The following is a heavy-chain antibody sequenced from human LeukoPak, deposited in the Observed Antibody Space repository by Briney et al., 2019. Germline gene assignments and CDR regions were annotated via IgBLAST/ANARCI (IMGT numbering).Heavy chain of an antibody. J-gene: IGHJ3*02. CDR3: ARERITIFGVVMGDAFDI. V-gene: IGHV1-69*04. CDR1: GCTFISYA. Sequence: SVKVSRKAAGCTFISYAISWVRQAPGQGLEWMGRIIPILGIANYAQKFQGRVTITADESTSTAYMELSSLRSEDTAVYYCARERITIFGVVMGDAFDIWGQGTMVTVSS. D-gene: IGHD3-3*01. CDR2: IIPILGIA.